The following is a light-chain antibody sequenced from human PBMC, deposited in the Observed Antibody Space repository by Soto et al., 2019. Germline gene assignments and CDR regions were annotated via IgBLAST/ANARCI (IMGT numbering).Light chain of an antibody. V-gene: IGKV3-20*01. CDR1: QSVSSSY. CDR2: GAS. J-gene: IGKJ1*01. Sequence: EIVLTQSPGTLSLPPGERATLSCRASQSVSSSYFAWYQQRFGQAPRLLIYGASSRATGIPDRFSGSGSGKDFTLTISRLEPEDFAVYYCQQYGSSSWTFGQGTKVDIK. CDR3: QQYGSSSWT.